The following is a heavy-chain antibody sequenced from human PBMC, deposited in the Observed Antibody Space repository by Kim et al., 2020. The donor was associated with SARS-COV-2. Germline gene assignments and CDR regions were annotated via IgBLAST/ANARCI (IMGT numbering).Heavy chain of an antibody. CDR1: GGSISSGDYY. D-gene: IGHD5-18*01. Sequence: SETLSLTCTVSGGSISSGDYYWSWIRQPPGKGLEWIGYIYYSGSTYYNPSLKSRVTISVDTSKNQFSLKLSSVTAADTAVYYCARDTTMITHFDYWGQGTLVTVSS. J-gene: IGHJ4*02. V-gene: IGHV4-30-4*01. CDR2: IYYSGST. CDR3: ARDTTMITHFDY.